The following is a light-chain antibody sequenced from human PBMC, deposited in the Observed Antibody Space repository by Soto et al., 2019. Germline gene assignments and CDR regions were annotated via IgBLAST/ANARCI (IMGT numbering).Light chain of an antibody. J-gene: IGKJ4*01. CDR3: QQYGSSPPTT. CDR1: QSVSSSY. V-gene: IGKV3-20*01. Sequence: EIVLTQSPGTLSLSPGERATLSCRASQSVSSSYLAWYQQKPGQAPRLLIYGASSRATGIPDRFSGRGSGTDFTLTISRLEPEDFAVYYCQQYGSSPPTTFGGGTKVDIK. CDR2: GAS.